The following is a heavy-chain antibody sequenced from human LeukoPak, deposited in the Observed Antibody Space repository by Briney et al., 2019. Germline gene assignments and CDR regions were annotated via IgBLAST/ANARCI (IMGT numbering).Heavy chain of an antibody. Sequence: GESLKISCTGSGTRFINYWIGWVRQMPGEGLERMRIIYPGESDPRFSLSFQGQVSIPADKSIRTASLQCTRLEASDTATYYCAKSFSGYDWFDPWGQGTLVTVPS. J-gene: IGHJ5*02. CDR3: AKSFSGYDWFDP. CDR2: IYPGESDP. V-gene: IGHV5-51*01. CDR1: GTRFINYW. D-gene: IGHD5-12*01.